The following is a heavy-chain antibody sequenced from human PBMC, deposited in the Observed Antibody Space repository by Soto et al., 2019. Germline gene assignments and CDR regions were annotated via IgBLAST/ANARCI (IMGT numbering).Heavy chain of an antibody. D-gene: IGHD1-1*01. J-gene: IGHJ4*02. Sequence: QVQLVQSGAEVKKPGSSVKVSCKASGGTFSSYAISLVRQAPGQGLELMGGIIPIFGTANYAQKFQGRVRITAYESTSTAYMELSSLRSEDTAVDYCAGESNDYFAYWGQGTLVTVSS. CDR3: AGESNDYFAY. V-gene: IGHV1-69*01. CDR2: IIPIFGTA. CDR1: GGTFSSYA.